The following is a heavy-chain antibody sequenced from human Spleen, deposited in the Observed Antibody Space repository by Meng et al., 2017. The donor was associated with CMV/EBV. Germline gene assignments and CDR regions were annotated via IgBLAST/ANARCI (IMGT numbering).Heavy chain of an antibody. CDR1: GYTFTGHY. CDR2: INPNSGFT. Sequence: VKVSCKASGYTFTGHYIHWVRQAPGQGLEWMGWINPNSGFTNYAQKFQGRVTITKDTSFTTAYMDLSRLRSDDTAMYYCARGLEDFVVEPPTVWSDFWGQGTLVTVSS. V-gene: IGHV1-2*02. J-gene: IGHJ4*02. D-gene: IGHD2-15*01. CDR3: ARGLEDFVVEPPTVWSDF.